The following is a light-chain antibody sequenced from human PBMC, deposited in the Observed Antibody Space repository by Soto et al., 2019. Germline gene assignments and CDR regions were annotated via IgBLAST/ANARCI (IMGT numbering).Light chain of an antibody. CDR2: EGD. V-gene: IGLV2-23*01. J-gene: IGLJ1*01. CDR3: CSFARSTTFYV. CDR1: SSDVGSSNL. Sequence: QSALTQPASVSGSPGQSITISCSGTSSDVGSSNLVSWYQQHPGKAPKLIIFEGDRRPSGVSGRFSGSKSGNTASLTISGLQAEDEADYYCCSFARSTTFYVFVSGT.